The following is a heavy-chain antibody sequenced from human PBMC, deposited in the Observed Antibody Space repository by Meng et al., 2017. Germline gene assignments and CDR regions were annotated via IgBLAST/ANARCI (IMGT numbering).Heavy chain of an antibody. CDR2: ISYDGSNK. CDR3: AKDIGQNYGDYGNYYYGMDV. V-gene: IGHV3-30*01. Sequence: GGSLRLSCAASGFTFSSYAMHWVRQAPGKGLEWVAVISYDGSNKYYADSVKGRFTISRDNAKNSLYLQMNSLRAEDTALYYCAKDIGQNYGDYGNYYYGMDVWGQGTTVTVSS. D-gene: IGHD4-17*01. CDR1: GFTFSSYA. J-gene: IGHJ6*02.